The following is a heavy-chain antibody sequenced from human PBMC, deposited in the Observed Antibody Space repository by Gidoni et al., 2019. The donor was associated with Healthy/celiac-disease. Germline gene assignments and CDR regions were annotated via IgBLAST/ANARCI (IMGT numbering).Heavy chain of an antibody. J-gene: IGHJ6*02. D-gene: IGHD3-22*01. CDR1: GYTCTGYY. CDR2: INPNSGGT. Sequence: QVQLVQSGAEVTKPGASVKVSCKASGYTCTGYYMHWVRQAPAQGLEWMGRINPNSGGTNYAQKFQGRVTMTRDTSISTAYMELSRLRSDDTAVYYCAREVGDSIPYGMDVWGQGTTVTVSS. CDR3: AREVGDSIPYGMDV. V-gene: IGHV1-2*06.